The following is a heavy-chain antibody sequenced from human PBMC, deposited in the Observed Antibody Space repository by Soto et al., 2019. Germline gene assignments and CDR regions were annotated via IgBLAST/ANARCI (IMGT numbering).Heavy chain of an antibody. CDR2: IGTAGDT. J-gene: IGHJ4*02. D-gene: IGHD6-13*01. CDR1: GVTFSSYD. Sequence: GGSLRLSCAASGVTFSSYDMDWVRQATGRGLEWVSAIGTAGDTYYPGSVKGRFTISRENAKNSLYLQMNSLRAEDTAVYYCARWNIAAAYDYWGQGTLVTVSS. V-gene: IGHV3-13*01. CDR3: ARWNIAAAYDY.